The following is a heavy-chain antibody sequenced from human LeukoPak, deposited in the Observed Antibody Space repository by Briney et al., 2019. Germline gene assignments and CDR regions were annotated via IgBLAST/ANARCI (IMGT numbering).Heavy chain of an antibody. Sequence: SETLSHTCAVYGGSFSGYYWSWIRQPPGKGLEWIGEINHSGSTNYNPSLKSRVTISVDTSKNQFSLKLSSVTAADTAVYYCARGPTSSYYDSSGYYYVYWGQGTLVTVSS. CDR2: INHSGST. V-gene: IGHV4-34*01. J-gene: IGHJ4*02. CDR1: GGSFSGYY. CDR3: ARGPTSSYYDSSGYYYVY. D-gene: IGHD3-22*01.